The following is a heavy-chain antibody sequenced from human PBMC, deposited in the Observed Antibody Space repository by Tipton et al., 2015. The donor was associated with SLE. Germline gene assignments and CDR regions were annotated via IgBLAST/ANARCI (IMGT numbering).Heavy chain of an antibody. D-gene: IGHD3-22*01. CDR1: GASISSHY. V-gene: IGHV4-59*11. CDR3: ARDESSDSGGYYDY. Sequence: TLSLTCTVSGASISSHYWNWIRQTPGKGLEWMGYIYYSRHTNYNPSLASRVTISIDTSKNQLSLKLTSVTAADTAVYYCARDESSDSGGYYDYWGQGTLVTVSS. CDR2: IYYSRHT. J-gene: IGHJ4*02.